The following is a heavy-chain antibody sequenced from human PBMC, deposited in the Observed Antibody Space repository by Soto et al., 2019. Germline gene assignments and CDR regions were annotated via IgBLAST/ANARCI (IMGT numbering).Heavy chain of an antibody. CDR2: INSDGSST. CDR3: ARGGLYFDS. V-gene: IGHV3-74*01. CDR1: GFTFSSYW. Sequence: LRLSCAASGFTFSSYWMHWVRQTPGKGLVWVPRINSDGSSTYYADSVTGRFTISRDNAKNTLYLQMNSLRAEDTAVYYCARGGLYFDSWGQGTLVTVSS. J-gene: IGHJ4*02.